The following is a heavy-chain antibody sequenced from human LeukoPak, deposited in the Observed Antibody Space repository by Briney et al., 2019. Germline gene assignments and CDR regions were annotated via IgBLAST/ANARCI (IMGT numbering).Heavy chain of an antibody. CDR2: IYYSGST. D-gene: IGHD4-23*01. V-gene: IGHV4-39*07. CDR1: GGSISSSSYY. CDR3: ARDNHGGGMDV. Sequence: SETLSLTCTVSGGSISSSSYYWGWIRQPPGKGLEWIGSIYYSGSTNYNPSLKSRVTISVDTSKNQFSLKLSSVTAADTAVYYCARDNHGGGMDVWGQGTTVTVSS. J-gene: IGHJ6*02.